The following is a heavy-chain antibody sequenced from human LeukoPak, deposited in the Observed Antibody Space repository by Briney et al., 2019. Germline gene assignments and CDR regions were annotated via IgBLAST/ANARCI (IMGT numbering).Heavy chain of an antibody. J-gene: IGHJ5*02. CDR3: TRDTSYCFGDCFWA. Sequence: GGSLRLSCAGSGFVFSDYSLHWVRQGPGKGLTWISRINGDGSGAIYADSVRGRFTMSRDNVKNTLFLDMNSLRAEDTGLYYCTRDTSYCFGDCFWAWGQGTLVTVSS. CDR2: INGDGSGA. CDR1: GFVFSDYS. V-gene: IGHV3-74*01. D-gene: IGHD2-21*02.